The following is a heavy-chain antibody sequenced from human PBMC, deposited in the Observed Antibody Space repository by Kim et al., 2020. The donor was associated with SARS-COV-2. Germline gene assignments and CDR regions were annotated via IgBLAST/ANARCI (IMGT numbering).Heavy chain of an antibody. CDR3: ARDGSYYGAYFDY. Sequence: GGSLRLSCAASGFTFSSYGMHWVRQAPGKGLEWVAVIWYDGSNKYYADSVKGRFTISRDNSKNTLYLQMNSLRAEDTAVYYCARDGSYYGAYFDYWGQGTLVTVSS. V-gene: IGHV3-33*01. CDR1: GFTFSSYG. D-gene: IGHD1-26*01. CDR2: IWYDGSNK. J-gene: IGHJ4*02.